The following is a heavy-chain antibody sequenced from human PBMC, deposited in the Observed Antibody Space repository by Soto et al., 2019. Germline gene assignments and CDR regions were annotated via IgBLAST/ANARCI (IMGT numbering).Heavy chain of an antibody. V-gene: IGHV1-69*13. CDR3: ARDQLWIFDY. J-gene: IGHJ4*02. Sequence: ASVKVSCKASGGSFSNFGISWVRQAPGQGIEWMGGIVPVFGRPNYAQRFRGRLTITADESTSTGYMELISLRAEDTAVYYCARDQLWIFDYWGQGTLVTVSS. CDR1: GGSFSNFG. D-gene: IGHD3-10*01. CDR2: IVPVFGRP.